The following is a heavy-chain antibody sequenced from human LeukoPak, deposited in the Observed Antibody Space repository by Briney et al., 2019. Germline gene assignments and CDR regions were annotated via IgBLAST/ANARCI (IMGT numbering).Heavy chain of an antibody. D-gene: IGHD6-13*01. Sequence: PSETLSLTCTVSGGSVSSGSCYWSWIRQPPGKGLEWIGYIYYSGSTNYNPSLKSRVTISVDTSKNQFSLKLSSVTAADTAVYYCARGDSSSPDYWGQGTLVTVSS. CDR3: ARGDSSSPDY. CDR2: IYYSGST. CDR1: GGSVSSGSCY. J-gene: IGHJ4*02. V-gene: IGHV4-61*01.